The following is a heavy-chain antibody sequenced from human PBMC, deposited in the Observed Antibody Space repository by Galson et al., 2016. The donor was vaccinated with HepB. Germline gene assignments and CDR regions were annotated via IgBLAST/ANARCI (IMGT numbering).Heavy chain of an antibody. CDR3: AKDRTPFAFLWFGEFDY. D-gene: IGHD3-10*01. J-gene: IGHJ4*02. V-gene: IGHV3-NL1*01. CDR1: GFTFSRYG. Sequence: SLRLSCAASGFTFSRYGMHWVRQAPGRGLDWVSAITSGGSTHYAESVKGRFTISRDNSKNTLYLQMNSLRAEDTAVYYCAKDRTPFAFLWFGEFDYWGQGTLVTASS. CDR2: ITSGGST.